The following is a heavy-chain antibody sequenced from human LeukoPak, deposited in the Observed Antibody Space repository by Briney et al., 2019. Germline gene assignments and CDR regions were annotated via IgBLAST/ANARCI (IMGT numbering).Heavy chain of an antibody. J-gene: IGHJ5*02. CDR1: GYTFTGYY. D-gene: IGHD3-22*01. V-gene: IGHV1-69*04. Sequence: ASVKVSCKASGYTFTGYYMHWVRQAPGQGLEWMGRIIPILGIADYAQKFQGRVTITADKSTSTAYMELSSLRSEDTAVYYCARAQYYYDSSGYVSSWFDPWGQGTLVTVSS. CDR2: IIPILGIA. CDR3: ARAQYYYDSSGYVSSWFDP.